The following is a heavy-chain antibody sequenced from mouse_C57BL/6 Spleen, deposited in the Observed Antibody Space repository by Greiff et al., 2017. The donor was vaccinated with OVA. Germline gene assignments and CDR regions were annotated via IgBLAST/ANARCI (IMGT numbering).Heavy chain of an antibody. J-gene: IGHJ2*01. D-gene: IGHD1-1*01. CDR1: GYAFTNYL. Sequence: QVQLQQSGAELVRPGTSVKVSCKASGYAFTNYLIEWVKQRPGQGLEWIGVINPGSGGTNYNEKFKGKATLTADKSSSTAYMQLSSLTSEDSAVYFCARSGYYGRSRYYFDYWGQGTTLTVSS. CDR3: ARSGYYGRSRYYFDY. CDR2: INPGSGGT. V-gene: IGHV1-54*01.